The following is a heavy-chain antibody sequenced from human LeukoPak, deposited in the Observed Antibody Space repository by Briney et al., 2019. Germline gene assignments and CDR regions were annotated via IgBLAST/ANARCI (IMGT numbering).Heavy chain of an antibody. CDR1: GYTFTSYG. V-gene: IGHV1-69*04. Sequence: SVKVSCKASGYTFTSYGISWVRQAPGQGLEWMGRIIPILGIANYAQKFQGRVTITADKSTSTAYMELSSLRSEDTAVYYCARRSGTDADDAFDIWGQGTMVTVSS. D-gene: IGHD6-13*01. CDR2: IIPILGIA. CDR3: ARRSGTDADDAFDI. J-gene: IGHJ3*02.